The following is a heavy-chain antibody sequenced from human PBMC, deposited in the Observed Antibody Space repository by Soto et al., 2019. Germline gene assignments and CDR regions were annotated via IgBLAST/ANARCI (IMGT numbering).Heavy chain of an antibody. Sequence: SETLSLTCTVSGGSISSYYWSWIRQPPGKGLEWIGYIYYSGSTNYNPSLKSRVTISVDTSKNQFSLKLSSVTAADTAVYYCARARGRSGPSRSPNWFDPWGQGPLVTVSS. D-gene: IGHD3-3*01. CDR1: GGSISSYY. V-gene: IGHV4-59*12. CDR3: ARARGRSGPSRSPNWFDP. J-gene: IGHJ5*02. CDR2: IYYSGST.